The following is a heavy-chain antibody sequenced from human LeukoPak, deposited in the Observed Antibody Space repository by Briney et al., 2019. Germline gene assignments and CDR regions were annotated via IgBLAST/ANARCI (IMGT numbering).Heavy chain of an antibody. D-gene: IGHD2-15*01. CDR1: GGTFSSYA. J-gene: IGHJ4*02. CDR3: ARGAYCSGGSCYRPFDY. V-gene: IGHV1-69*05. Sequence: GASVKVSCKASGGTFSSYAISWVRQAPGQGLEWMGRIIPIFGTANYAQKFQGRVTITTDESTSTAYMELSSLRSEDTAVYYCARGAYCSGGSCYRPFDYWGQGTLVTVSS. CDR2: IIPIFGTA.